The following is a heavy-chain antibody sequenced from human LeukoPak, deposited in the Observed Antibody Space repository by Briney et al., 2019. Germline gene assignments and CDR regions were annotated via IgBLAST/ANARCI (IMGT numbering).Heavy chain of an antibody. V-gene: IGHV3-21*01. Sequence: GGSLRLSCAASGFTFSTYSMNWVRQAPGKGLEWVSSISSGSDHIYYADSVKGRFTISRVNAKNSLYLQMDSLRAEDTAVFFCARNDYASSSGYDFWGQGTLVTVSS. CDR1: GFTFSTYS. D-gene: IGHD6-6*01. CDR2: ISSGSDHI. J-gene: IGHJ4*02. CDR3: ARNDYASSSGYDF.